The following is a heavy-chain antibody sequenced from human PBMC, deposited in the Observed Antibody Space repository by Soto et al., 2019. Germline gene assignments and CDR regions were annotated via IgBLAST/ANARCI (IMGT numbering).Heavy chain of an antibody. CDR2: MNPNSGNT. V-gene: IGHV1-8*01. CDR1: GYTFTSYD. CDR3: ATGQYYYDSSGYYYS. Sequence: ASVKVSCKASGYTFTSYDINWVRQATGQGLERKRWMNPNSGNTGYAQKIQGRITMARNTSISTAYMEMSRLRSEVTALYYCATGQYYYDSSGYYYSWGQGTLVTV. D-gene: IGHD3-22*01. J-gene: IGHJ4*02.